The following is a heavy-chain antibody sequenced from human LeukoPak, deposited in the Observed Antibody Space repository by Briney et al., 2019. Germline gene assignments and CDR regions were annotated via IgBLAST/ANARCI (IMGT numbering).Heavy chain of an antibody. V-gene: IGHV3-21*01. CDR2: ISSSSSYI. Sequence: RGSLRLSCAASGFTFSSYSMNWVRQAPGKGLEWVSSISSSSSYIYYADSVKGRFTISRDNAKNSLYLQMNSLRAEDTAVYYCARDKPSTSRTFDIWGQGTMVTVSS. J-gene: IGHJ3*02. D-gene: IGHD2-2*01. CDR1: GFTFSSYS. CDR3: ARDKPSTSRTFDI.